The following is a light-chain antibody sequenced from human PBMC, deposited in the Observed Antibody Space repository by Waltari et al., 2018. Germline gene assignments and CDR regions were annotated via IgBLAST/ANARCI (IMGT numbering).Light chain of an antibody. CDR1: SSDVGGDTY. CDR3: SSYAGSNNLV. V-gene: IGLV2-8*01. J-gene: IGLJ2*01. Sequence: QSALTQPPSASGSPGQSVPISCTGTSSDVGGDTYVSCYPQHPAKAPKLMIYEVSKRPSGVPDRFSGSKSGNTASLTVSGLQAEDEADYYCSSYAGSNNLVFGGGTKLTVL. CDR2: EVS.